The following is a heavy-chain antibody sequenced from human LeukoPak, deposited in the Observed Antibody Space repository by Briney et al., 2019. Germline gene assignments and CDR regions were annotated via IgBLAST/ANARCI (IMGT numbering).Heavy chain of an antibody. V-gene: IGHV1-18*01. Sequence: GASAKVSCKASGYTFTSYGISWVRQAPGQGLEWMGWISAYNGNTNYAQKLQGRVTMTTDTSTSTAYMELRSLRSDDTAVYYCARGYDSSGYYYVSEFDYWGQGTLVTVSS. CDR1: GYTFTSYG. CDR3: ARGYDSSGYYYVSEFDY. CDR2: ISAYNGNT. D-gene: IGHD3-22*01. J-gene: IGHJ4*02.